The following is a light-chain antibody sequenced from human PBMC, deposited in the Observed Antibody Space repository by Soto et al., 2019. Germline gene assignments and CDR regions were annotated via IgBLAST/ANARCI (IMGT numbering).Light chain of an antibody. CDR2: KGT. CDR1: SSDVGAYNS. CDR3: CSSAPESTYV. V-gene: IGLV2-23*01. J-gene: IGLJ1*01. Sequence: QTVLAQPASVSGSPGQSGTISCTWTSSDVGAYNSGSWYQQHPDKAPQLMIYKGTQRPSGVSNRFSGSTSGNAASLTISGLQAGDEADYFCCSSAPESTYVFGTGTNVTDL.